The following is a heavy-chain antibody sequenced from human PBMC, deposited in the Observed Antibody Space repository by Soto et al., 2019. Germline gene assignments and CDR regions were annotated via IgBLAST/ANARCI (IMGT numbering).Heavy chain of an antibody. V-gene: IGHV1-69*04. CDR3: ARDDCSSTSCYSDLYYYGMDV. CDR1: GGTFSSYT. D-gene: IGHD2-2*02. J-gene: IGHJ6*02. CDR2: IIPILGIA. Sequence: ASVKVSCKASGGTFSSYTISWVRQAPGQGLEWMGRIIPILGIANYAQKFQGRVTITADKSTSTAYMELSSLRSEDTAVYYCARDDCSSTSCYSDLYYYGMDVWGQGTTVTVSS.